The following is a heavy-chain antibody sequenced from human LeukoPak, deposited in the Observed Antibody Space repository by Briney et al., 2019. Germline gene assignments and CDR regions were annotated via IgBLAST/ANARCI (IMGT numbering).Heavy chain of an antibody. CDR1: GGSISSYY. V-gene: IGHV4-4*07. CDR2: IYISGST. D-gene: IGHD1-26*01. Sequence: SETLSLTCTVSGGSISSYYWSWIRQPAGKGLEWIGRIYISGSTNYNPSLKSRVTMSVDTSKNQFSLKLSSVTAADTAVYYCAREWYSGSYGGVDPWGQGTLVTVSS. J-gene: IGHJ5*02. CDR3: AREWYSGSYGGVDP.